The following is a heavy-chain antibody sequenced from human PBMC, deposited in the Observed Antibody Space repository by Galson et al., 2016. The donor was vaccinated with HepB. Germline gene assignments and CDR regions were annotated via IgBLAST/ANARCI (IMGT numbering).Heavy chain of an antibody. J-gene: IGHJ4*02. CDR2: IYWDDDK. V-gene: IGHV2-5*08. D-gene: IGHD3-22*01. CDR1: GFSLSTSGAG. Sequence: PALVKPTQTLTLTCTFSGFSLSTSGAGVSWIRQPPGEALEWLALIYWDDDKRYIPSLESRLTITKDTSKNQVVLTMTNMDPVDTATYSCAHSPVWDESSGYYRLDFDYWGQGSLVTVSS. CDR3: AHSPVWDESSGYYRLDFDY.